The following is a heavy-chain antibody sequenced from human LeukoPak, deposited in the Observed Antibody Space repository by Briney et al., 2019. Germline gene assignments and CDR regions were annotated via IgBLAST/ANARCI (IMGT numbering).Heavy chain of an antibody. V-gene: IGHV4-34*01. J-gene: IGHJ4*02. D-gene: IGHD2/OR15-2a*01. CDR3: ARGLTSMPPGGY. Sequence: SETLSLTCAVYGGSFGDYYWSWIRQPPGKGLEWIGEINHSGSTNYNPSLKSRVTILVDTSKNQFSLKLSSVTAADTAVYYCARGLTSMPPGGYWGQGTLVTVSS. CDR2: INHSGST. CDR1: GGSFGDYY.